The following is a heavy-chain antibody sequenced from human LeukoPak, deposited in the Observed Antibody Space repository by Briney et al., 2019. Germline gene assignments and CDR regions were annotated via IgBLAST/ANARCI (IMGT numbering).Heavy chain of an antibody. D-gene: IGHD4-17*01. Sequence: SETLSLTCAVYGGSFSGYYWSWIRQPPGKGLEWIGEINHSGSTNYNPSLKSRVTISVDTSKNQFSLKLSSVTAADTAVYYCARVGEDYGDYIGWFDPWGQGTLVTVSS. CDR3: ARVGEDYGDYIGWFDP. CDR1: GGSFSGYY. V-gene: IGHV4-34*01. J-gene: IGHJ5*02. CDR2: INHSGST.